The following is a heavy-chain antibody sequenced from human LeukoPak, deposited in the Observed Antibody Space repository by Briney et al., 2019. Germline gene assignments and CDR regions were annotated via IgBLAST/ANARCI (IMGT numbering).Heavy chain of an antibody. CDR1: GFTFSNYD. CDR2: IGPAGDA. V-gene: IGHV3-13*01. Sequence: GGSLRLSCAASGFTFSNYDMHWVRQVTGKGLEWVAAIGPAGDAYYPGSVKGRFTISRENAKNSLYLHMNSLRAGDTAVYYCARGRAAAITYYFDSWGQGTRVTVSS. J-gene: IGHJ4*02. CDR3: ARGRAAAITYYFDS. D-gene: IGHD5-18*01.